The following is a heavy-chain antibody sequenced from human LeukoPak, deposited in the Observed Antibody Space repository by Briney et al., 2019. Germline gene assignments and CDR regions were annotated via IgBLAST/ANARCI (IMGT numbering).Heavy chain of an antibody. CDR1: GASVSSASY. J-gene: IGHJ5*02. Sequence: SETLSLTCTVPGASVSSASYWTWIRQPPGKGVEWIAHIYNGVNTNYNPSLKSRVTISVDTSKNQFSLRLNSVTAADTAVYYCARSRAFNSGAFDPWGQGSLVTVSS. CDR3: ARSRAFNSGAFDP. D-gene: IGHD1-26*01. CDR2: IYNGVNT. V-gene: IGHV4-61*01.